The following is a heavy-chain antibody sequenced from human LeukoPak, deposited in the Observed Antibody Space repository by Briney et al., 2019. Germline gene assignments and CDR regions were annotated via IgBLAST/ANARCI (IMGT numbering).Heavy chain of an antibody. CDR3: AREESGSYFVDY. J-gene: IGHJ4*02. D-gene: IGHD3-10*01. V-gene: IGHV1-69*04. CDR1: GYTFTSYD. Sequence: SVKVSCKASGYTFTSYDINWVRQATGQGLEWMGRIIPILGIANYAQKFQGRVTITADKSTSTAYMELSSLRSEDTAVYYCAREESGSYFVDYWGQGTLVTVSS. CDR2: IIPILGIA.